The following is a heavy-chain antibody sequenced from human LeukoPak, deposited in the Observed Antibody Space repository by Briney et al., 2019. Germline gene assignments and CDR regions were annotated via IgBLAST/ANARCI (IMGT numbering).Heavy chain of an antibody. V-gene: IGHV3-30*18. J-gene: IGHJ4*02. Sequence: GGSLRLSCAASGFTFSSYGMHWVRQAPGKGLEWVAVISYDGSNKYYADSVKGRFTISRDNSKETAYLQMRSLRAEDTAVYYCAKATHGYSYGPLDFWGQGTLVTVSS. D-gene: IGHD5-18*01. CDR2: ISYDGSNK. CDR1: GFTFSSYG. CDR3: AKATHGYSYGPLDF.